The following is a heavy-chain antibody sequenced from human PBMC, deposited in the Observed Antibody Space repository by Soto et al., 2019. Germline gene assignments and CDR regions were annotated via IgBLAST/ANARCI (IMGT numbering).Heavy chain of an antibody. D-gene: IGHD6-13*01. CDR2: IKSKTDGGTT. CDR1: GFTFSNAW. CDR3: TTDPPGYSSSWIDY. J-gene: IGHJ4*02. Sequence: GGSLRLSCAASGFTFSNAWMSWVRQAPGKGLEWVGRIKSKTDGGTTDYAAPVKGRFTISRDDSKNTLYLQMNSLKTEDTAVYYCTTDPPGYSSSWIDYWGQGTLVTVSS. V-gene: IGHV3-15*01.